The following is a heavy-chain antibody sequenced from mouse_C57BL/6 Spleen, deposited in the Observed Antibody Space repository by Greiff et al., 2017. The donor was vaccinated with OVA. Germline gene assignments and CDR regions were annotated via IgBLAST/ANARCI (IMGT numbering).Heavy chain of an antibody. D-gene: IGHD1-1*01. V-gene: IGHV5-4*03. Sequence: EVMLVESGGGLVKPGGSLKLSCAASGFTFSSYAMSWVRQTPEKRLEWVATISDGGSYTYYPDNVKGRFTISRDNAKNNLYLQMSHLKSEDTAMYYCASDRAGSSYSYYFDYWGQGTTLTVSS. J-gene: IGHJ2*01. CDR3: ASDRAGSSYSYYFDY. CDR2: ISDGGSYT. CDR1: GFTFSSYA.